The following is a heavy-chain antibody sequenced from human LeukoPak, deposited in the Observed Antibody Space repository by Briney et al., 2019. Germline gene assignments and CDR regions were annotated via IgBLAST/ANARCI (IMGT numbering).Heavy chain of an antibody. CDR3: ARHFTGSSLGRARVFDL. CDR2: IYYSGST. V-gene: IGHV4-59*08. D-gene: IGHD1-26*01. CDR1: GGSISTYY. Sequence: SETLSLTCTGSGGSISTYYWSWIRQPPGKGLEWIGYIYYSGSTNYNPSLKSRVTISVDTSKNQFSLNLSSVTATDTAVYYCARHFTGSSLGRARVFDLWGQGTLVTVSS. J-gene: IGHJ5*02.